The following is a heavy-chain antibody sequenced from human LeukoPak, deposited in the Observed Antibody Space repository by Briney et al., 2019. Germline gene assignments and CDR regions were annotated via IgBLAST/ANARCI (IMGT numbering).Heavy chain of an antibody. CDR3: ARARGTVAIDS. V-gene: IGHV4-34*01. CDR2: INHSGST. D-gene: IGHD5-12*01. Sequence: SETLSLTCAVYGGSFSGYYWSWIRQTPGKGLEWIGEINHSGSTNYNPSLKSRFIISVDTSKNQFSLRMKSVTAADTAVYYCARARGTVAIDSWGQGTLVTVSP. CDR1: GGSFSGYY. J-gene: IGHJ4*02.